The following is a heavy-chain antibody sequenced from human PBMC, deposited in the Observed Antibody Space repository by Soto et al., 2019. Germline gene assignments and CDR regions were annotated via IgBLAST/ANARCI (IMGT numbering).Heavy chain of an antibody. J-gene: IGHJ3*02. CDR1: GFTFGDYA. CDR2: IRSKAYGGTT. D-gene: IGHD4-17*01. V-gene: IGHV3-49*04. Sequence: GGSLRLSCTASGFTFGDYAMSWVRQAPGKGLEWVGFIRSKAYGGTTEYAASVKGRFTISRDDSKSIAYLQMNSLKTEDTAVYYCTREGPWYDYAFDIRGKGTMVTVSS. CDR3: TREGPWYDYAFDI.